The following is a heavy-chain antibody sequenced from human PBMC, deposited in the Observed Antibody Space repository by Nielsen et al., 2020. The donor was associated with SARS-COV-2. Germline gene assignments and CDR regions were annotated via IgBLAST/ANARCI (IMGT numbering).Heavy chain of an antibody. CDR3: VKWVQLDLGYYYHGMDV. V-gene: IGHV3-53*01. Sequence: GGSLRLSCATSGFAFGDYYMSWVRQAPGKGLEWVSVIYSGGNTHYSDSVKGRFTISRDISKNTLHLQMNSLRAEDTAVYYCVKWVQLDLGYYYHGMDVWGQGTTVTVSS. CDR1: GFAFGDYY. D-gene: IGHD6-6*01. CDR2: IYSGGNT. J-gene: IGHJ6*02.